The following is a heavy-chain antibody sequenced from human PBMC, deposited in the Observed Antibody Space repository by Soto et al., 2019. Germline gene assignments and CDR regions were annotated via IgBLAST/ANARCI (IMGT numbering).Heavy chain of an antibody. D-gene: IGHD6-13*01. CDR2: ITDSSSNL. J-gene: IGHJ4*02. CDR3: AKGAAVYGLLTHDY. Sequence: PGGSLRLSCAASGFTFSDDAMSWVRQAPGKGLEWVTPITDSSSNLYCTHSVKGQFTISRDNSRNILCMQMNSLTAEDTAVYYCAKGAAVYGLLTHDYWGQGTLVTDSS. V-gene: IGHV3-23*01. CDR1: GFTFSDDA.